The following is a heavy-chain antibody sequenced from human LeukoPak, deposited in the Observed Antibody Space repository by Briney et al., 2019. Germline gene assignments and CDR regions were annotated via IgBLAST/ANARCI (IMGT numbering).Heavy chain of an antibody. V-gene: IGHV4-34*01. CDR1: GGSFSGYY. D-gene: IGHD2-8*01. J-gene: IGHJ3*02. Sequence: SETLSLTCAVYGGSFSGYYWSWIRQPPGKGLEWIGEINHSGSTNYNPSLKSRVTISVDTSKNQFSLKLSSVTAADTAVYYCARGEWGNNAFDIWGQGTMVTASS. CDR2: INHSGST. CDR3: ARGEWGNNAFDI.